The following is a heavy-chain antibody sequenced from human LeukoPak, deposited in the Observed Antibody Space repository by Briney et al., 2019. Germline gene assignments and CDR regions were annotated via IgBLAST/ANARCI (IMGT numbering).Heavy chain of an antibody. D-gene: IGHD2-8*01. Sequence: GGSLRLSCAASGFTSSSYGMHWVRQAPGKGLEWVAVISYDGSNKYYADSVKGRFTISRDNSKNTLYLQMNSLRAEDTAVYYCAKSMVQSGIVLMVYAIRYYYYGMDVWGQGTTVTVSS. CDR2: ISYDGSNK. CDR3: AKSMVQSGIVLMVYAIRYYYYGMDV. V-gene: IGHV3-30*18. CDR1: GFTSSSYG. J-gene: IGHJ6*02.